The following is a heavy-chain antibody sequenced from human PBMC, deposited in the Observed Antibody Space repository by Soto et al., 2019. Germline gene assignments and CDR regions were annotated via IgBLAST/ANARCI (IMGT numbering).Heavy chain of an antibody. Sequence: ASVKVSFRASGYTLTGYYMHWGRQAPGQGLEWMGWINPNSGGTNYAQKFQGRVTMTRDTSISTAYMELSRLRSDDTAVYYCARIAGGHLNTVVTRSFDYWGQGTLVTVSS. J-gene: IGHJ4*02. CDR2: INPNSGGT. CDR3: ARIAGGHLNTVVTRSFDY. CDR1: GYTLTGYY. D-gene: IGHD4-17*01. V-gene: IGHV1-2*02.